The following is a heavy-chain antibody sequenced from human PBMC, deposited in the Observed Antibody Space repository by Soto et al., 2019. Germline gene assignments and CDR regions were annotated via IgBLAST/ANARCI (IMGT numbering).Heavy chain of an antibody. D-gene: IGHD7-27*01. CDR3: ATDLGTGY. CDR1: GFTFSSYW. Sequence: EVQLVESGGGLVQPGGSLRLSCAASGFTFSSYWMNWVRHAPGKGLVWVSRMHSDGSSTRYADSVKVRFTISRDNAKNTLYLHMNSLKTDDTAVYYCATDLGTGYWGQGTLVTVSS. J-gene: IGHJ4*02. CDR2: MHSDGSST. V-gene: IGHV3-74*01.